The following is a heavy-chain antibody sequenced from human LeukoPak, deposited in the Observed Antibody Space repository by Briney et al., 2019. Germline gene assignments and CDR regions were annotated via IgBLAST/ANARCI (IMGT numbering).Heavy chain of an antibody. CDR3: ARWAPSSDRDRDYYYYFMDV. V-gene: IGHV1-18*01. CDR2: ISAYNGNT. CDR1: GYTFTSYG. Sequence: PGASVKVSCKASGYTFTSYGFSWVRQAPGQGLEWMGWISAYNGNTNYAQNLQGRLTMTTDTSTSTAYMELRSLRSDDTAVYYCARWAPSSDRDRDYYYYFMDVWGKGTTVTVSS. D-gene: IGHD3-22*01. J-gene: IGHJ6*03.